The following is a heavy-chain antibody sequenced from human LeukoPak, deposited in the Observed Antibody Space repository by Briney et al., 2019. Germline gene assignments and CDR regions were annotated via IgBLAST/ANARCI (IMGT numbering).Heavy chain of an antibody. D-gene: IGHD3-22*01. CDR2: IYYSGST. V-gene: IGHV4-39*01. J-gene: IGHJ4*02. Sequence: PSGTLSLTCTVSGGSISSSSYYWGWIRQPPGKGLEWIGSIYYSGSTYYNPSLKSRVTISVDTSKNQFSLKLSSVTAADTAVYYCASPYYYDSSGFYFDYWGQGTLVTVSS. CDR3: ASPYYYDSSGFYFDY. CDR1: GGSISSSSYY.